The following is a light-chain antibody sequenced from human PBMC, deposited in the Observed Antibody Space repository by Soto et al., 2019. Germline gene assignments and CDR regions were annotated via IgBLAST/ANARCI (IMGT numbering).Light chain of an antibody. CDR3: QEYNSYPVS. CDR2: DAS. Sequence: IEVTESPGTRSAFVGSKERIALQARQYIGTWLAWYQQKPGKAPKLLIYDASTFESGVPSRFSGCGSGTEFTVTISSLQPEDVATYYCQEYNSYPVSFGQGTRLEIK. J-gene: IGKJ5*01. V-gene: IGKV1-5*01. CDR1: QYIGTW.